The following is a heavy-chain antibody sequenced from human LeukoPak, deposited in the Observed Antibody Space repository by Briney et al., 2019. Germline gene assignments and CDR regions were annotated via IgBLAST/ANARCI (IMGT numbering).Heavy chain of an antibody. CDR1: GGSISSSSYY. Sequence: SETLSLTCTVSGGSISSSSYYWGWLRQPPGRGLEWIGSIYYSGSTYYNPSLKSRVTISVDTSKNQFSLKLSSVTAADTAVYYCARHNGVIRQRGYNWFDPWGQGTLVTVSS. CDR3: ARHNGVIRQRGYNWFDP. CDR2: IYYSGST. D-gene: IGHD3-22*01. V-gene: IGHV4-39*01. J-gene: IGHJ5*02.